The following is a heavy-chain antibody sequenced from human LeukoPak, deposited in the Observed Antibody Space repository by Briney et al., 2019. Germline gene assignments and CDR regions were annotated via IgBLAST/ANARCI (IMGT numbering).Heavy chain of an antibody. V-gene: IGHV1-2*02. CDR1: GYTFTGYY. Sequence: ASVKVSCKASGYTFTGYYMHWVRQAPGQGLEWMGWINPNSGGTNYAQKFQGRVTMTRDTSISTAYMELSRLRSDDTAVYYCAGAREKSSGLSYFDYWGQGTLVTVSS. CDR3: AGAREKSSGLSYFDY. D-gene: IGHD6-19*01. CDR2: INPNSGGT. J-gene: IGHJ4*02.